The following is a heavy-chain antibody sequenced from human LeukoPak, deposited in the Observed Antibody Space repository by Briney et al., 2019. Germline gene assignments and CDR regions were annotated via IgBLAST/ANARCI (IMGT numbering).Heavy chain of an antibody. CDR1: GFAFSSQA. Sequence: PGGSLRLSCAASGFAFSSQAMSWARQAPGKGLEWVANIKADGSEEYYVDSVKGRFTISRDNAKNTLYLQMNSLRAEDTAVYYCATEANTAMTTWGQGTLVTVSS. CDR3: ATEANTAMTT. J-gene: IGHJ5*02. D-gene: IGHD5-18*01. V-gene: IGHV3-7*01. CDR2: IKADGSEE.